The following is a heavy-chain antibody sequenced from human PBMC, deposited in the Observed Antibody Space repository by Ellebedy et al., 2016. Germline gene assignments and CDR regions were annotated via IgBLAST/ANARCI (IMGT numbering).Heavy chain of an antibody. J-gene: IGHJ4*02. CDR3: ARERPYDYVWGSYRCFDY. CDR1: GYTFTSYD. Sequence: ASVKVSCKASGYTFTSYDINWVRQAPGQGLEWMGWISAYNGNTNYAQKLQGRVTMTTDTSTSTAYMELRSLRSDDTAVYYCARERPYDYVWGSYRCFDYWGQGTLVTVSS. V-gene: IGHV1-18*01. D-gene: IGHD3-16*02. CDR2: ISAYNGNT.